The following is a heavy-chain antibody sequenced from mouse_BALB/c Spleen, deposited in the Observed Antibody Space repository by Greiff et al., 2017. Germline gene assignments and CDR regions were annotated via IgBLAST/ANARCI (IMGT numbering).Heavy chain of an antibody. CDR1: GFTFSSFG. J-gene: IGHJ4*01. CDR3: ASDGTGAMDY. V-gene: IGHV5-17*02. Sequence: EVKLMESGGGLVQPGGSRKLSCAASGFTFSSFGMHWVRQAPEKGLEWVAYISSGSSTIYYADTVKGRFTISRDNPKNTLFLQMTSLRSEDTAMYYCASDGTGAMDYWGQGTSVTVSS. D-gene: IGHD2-3*01. CDR2: ISSGSSTI.